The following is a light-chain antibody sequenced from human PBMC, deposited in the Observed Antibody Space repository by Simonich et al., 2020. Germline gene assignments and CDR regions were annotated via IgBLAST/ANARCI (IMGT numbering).Light chain of an antibody. CDR1: KGISSY. J-gene: IGKJ1*01. V-gene: IGKV1-8*01. CDR2: AAS. CDR3: QQYYSYPRT. Sequence: AIRMTQSPSSLSASTGDRVTIPCRARKGISSYLAWYQQKPGKAPKRLIYAASTLQRGVPSRFSGSGSGTDFTLTISCLQSEDFATYYCQQYYSYPRTFGQGTKVEIK.